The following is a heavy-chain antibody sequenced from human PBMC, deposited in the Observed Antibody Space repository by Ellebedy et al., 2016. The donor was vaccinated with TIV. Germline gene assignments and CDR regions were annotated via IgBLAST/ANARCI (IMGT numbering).Heavy chain of an antibody. D-gene: IGHD6-19*01. CDR1: GGSISSYY. CDR3: ARYPGVAAHYFDY. J-gene: IGHJ4*02. Sequence: MPGGSLRLSCTVSGGSISSYYWSWIRQPPGKGLEWIGYIYYSGSTNYNPSLNRRVTISVDTSKNQFSLKLSSVTAADTAVYYCARYPGVAAHYFDYWGQGTLVTVSS. V-gene: IGHV4-59*01. CDR2: IYYSGST.